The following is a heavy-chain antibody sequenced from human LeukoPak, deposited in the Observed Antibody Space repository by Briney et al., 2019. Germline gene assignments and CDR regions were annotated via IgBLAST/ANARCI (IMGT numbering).Heavy chain of an antibody. J-gene: IGHJ4*02. Sequence: EASVKVSCKASGYTFTTYGITWVRQAPGQGLEWMGWISAYNGNTNSAQKLQGRVTMTTDTSTSTAYMELRSLRSDDTAVYCCARAHNWYVYYFDNWGQGTLVTVSS. V-gene: IGHV1-18*01. D-gene: IGHD1-1*01. CDR2: ISAYNGNT. CDR3: ARAHNWYVYYFDN. CDR1: GYTFTTYG.